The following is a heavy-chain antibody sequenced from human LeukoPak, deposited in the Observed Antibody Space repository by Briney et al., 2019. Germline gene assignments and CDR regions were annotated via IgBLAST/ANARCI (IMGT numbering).Heavy chain of an antibody. CDR2: IYYSGST. V-gene: IGHV4-59*08. CDR3: ARHRPPFVGNYSPQGYFDY. J-gene: IGHJ4*02. CDR1: GGSISSYY. Sequence: SETLSLTCTVSGGSISSYYWSWIRQPPGKGLEWIGYIYYSGSTNYNPSLKSRVTISVDTSKNQFSLKLSSVTAADTAVYYCARHRPPFVGNYSPQGYFDYWGQGTLVTVSS. D-gene: IGHD4-11*01.